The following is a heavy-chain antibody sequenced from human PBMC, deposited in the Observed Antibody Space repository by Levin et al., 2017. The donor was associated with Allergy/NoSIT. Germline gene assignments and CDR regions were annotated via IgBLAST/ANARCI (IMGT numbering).Heavy chain of an antibody. CDR2: IYHTGAT. Sequence: TSETLSLTCTVSGGSLSSGDYYWSWIRQPPGTGLEWIGYIYHTGATYYNPSLKTRLTMSVDTSKNQFSLNLNSVTVADTAVYYCGRGNRGIDYWGQGTLVTVSS. V-gene: IGHV4-30-4*01. J-gene: IGHJ4*02. CDR3: GRGNRGIDY. CDR1: GGSLSSGDYY.